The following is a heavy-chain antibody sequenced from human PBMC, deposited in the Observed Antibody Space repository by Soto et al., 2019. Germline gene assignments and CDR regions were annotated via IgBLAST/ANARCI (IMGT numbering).Heavy chain of an antibody. CDR1: GFTFSSYA. CDR2: ISYDGSNK. CDR3: AREVSEQQLVQETNYGMDV. Sequence: QVQLVESGGGVVQPGRSLRLSCAASGFTFSSYAMHWVRQAPGKGLEWVAVISYDGSNKYYADSVKGRFTISRDNSKNTLYLQMNSLRAEDTAVYYCAREVSEQQLVQETNYGMDVWGQGTTVTVSS. J-gene: IGHJ6*02. V-gene: IGHV3-30-3*01. D-gene: IGHD6-13*01.